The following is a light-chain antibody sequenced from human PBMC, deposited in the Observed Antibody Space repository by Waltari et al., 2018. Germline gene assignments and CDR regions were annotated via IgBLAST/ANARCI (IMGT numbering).Light chain of an antibody. Sequence: DIVMTQFPDSLAVSLGERATINCKSSQSVLFRSNNKNYFSWYQQKPGQPPNLLIYWESTRESGVPDRFNGSGSGTDFTLTISSLQAEDVAVYYCQQFLNNPWTFGQGTKVEIK. CDR3: QQFLNNPWT. J-gene: IGKJ1*01. CDR1: QSVLFRSNNKNY. CDR2: WES. V-gene: IGKV4-1*01.